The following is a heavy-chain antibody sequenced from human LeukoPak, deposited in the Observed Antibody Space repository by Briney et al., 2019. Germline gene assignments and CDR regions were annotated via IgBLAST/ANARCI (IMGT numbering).Heavy chain of an antibody. J-gene: IGHJ3*02. CDR2: FYPEDGEA. CDR1: GYTLTELS. CDR3: ATDHQWELRGHDAFDI. Sequence: ASVKVSCKVSGYTLTELSMHWVRQAPGKGLEWMGGFYPEDGEAIYAQKFQGRVTMTEDTSTDTAYMELSSLRSEDTAVYYCATDHQWELRGHDAFDIWGQGTMVTVSS. D-gene: IGHD1-26*01. V-gene: IGHV1-24*01.